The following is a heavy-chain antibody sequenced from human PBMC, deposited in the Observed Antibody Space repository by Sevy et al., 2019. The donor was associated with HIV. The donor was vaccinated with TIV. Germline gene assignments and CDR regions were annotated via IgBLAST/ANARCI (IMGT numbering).Heavy chain of an antibody. D-gene: IGHD1-26*01. CDR2: ISSSSSTI. Sequence: GGSLRLSCAASGFTFSSYTMNWVRQAPGKGLEWVSYISSSSSTIYYADSVKDRFTISRDNAKNSLYLQMNSLRDEDTAVYFCARRFNIVGATHFDYWGQRTLVTVSS. V-gene: IGHV3-48*02. CDR3: ARRFNIVGATHFDY. CDR1: GFTFSSYT. J-gene: IGHJ4*02.